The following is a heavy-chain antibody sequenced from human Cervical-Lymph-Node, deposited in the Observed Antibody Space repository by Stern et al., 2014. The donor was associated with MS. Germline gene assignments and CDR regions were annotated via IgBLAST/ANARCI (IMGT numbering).Heavy chain of an antibody. D-gene: IGHD3-22*01. CDR2: LYYSGST. J-gene: IGHJ4*02. CDR3: AREGDSSQLLDY. Sequence: HVQLQESGPGLVKPSQTLSLTCTVSGCSISSGDYYWSWIRQPPRKGLEWIGYLYYSGSTYYNPSLKSRVTISVDTSKNQFSLKLSSVTAADTAVYYCAREGDSSQLLDYWGQGTLVTVSS. CDR1: GCSISSGDYY. V-gene: IGHV4-30-4*01.